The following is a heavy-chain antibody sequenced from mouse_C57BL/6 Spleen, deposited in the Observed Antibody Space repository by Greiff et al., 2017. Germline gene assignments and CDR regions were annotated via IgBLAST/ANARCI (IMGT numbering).Heavy chain of an antibody. V-gene: IGHV5-17*01. Sequence: EVMLVESGGGLVKPGGSLKLSCAASGFTFSDYGMHWVRQAPEKGLEWVAYISSGSSTIYYADTVKGRFTISRDNAKNTLFLQMTSLRSEDTAMYYCARSYYGSRAYYYAMDYWGQGTSVTVSS. D-gene: IGHD1-1*01. CDR2: ISSGSSTI. J-gene: IGHJ4*01. CDR1: GFTFSDYG. CDR3: ARSYYGSRAYYYAMDY.